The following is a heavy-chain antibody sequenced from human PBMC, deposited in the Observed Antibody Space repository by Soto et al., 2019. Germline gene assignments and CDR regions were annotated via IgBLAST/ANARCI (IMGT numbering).Heavy chain of an antibody. CDR2: ISYSGTT. Sequence: SETLSLTCTVSGDSISSNNNYWSWIRQPPGEGLEWIGFISYSGTTSYSPSLKSRATISLDTSRNQFFLNLNSVTAADTAVYYCARDVGSSHGPGHPHYFDYWGQGTLVTVSS. CDR3: ARDVGSSHGPGHPHYFDY. V-gene: IGHV4-30-4*01. J-gene: IGHJ4*02. D-gene: IGHD2-2*01. CDR1: GDSISSNNNY.